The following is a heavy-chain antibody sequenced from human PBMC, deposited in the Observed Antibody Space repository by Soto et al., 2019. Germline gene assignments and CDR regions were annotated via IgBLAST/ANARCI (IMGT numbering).Heavy chain of an antibody. CDR3: AKVGVPGGYNWFDS. CDR2: LGHTGADT. D-gene: IGHD3-10*01. V-gene: IGHV3-23*01. Sequence: EVQLLESGGGLVQPGGSLRLSCEASGFTFSRFAMGFVRLAPGKGLEWVSTLGHTGADTYYADSVKGRFPISRDTSTNALYLEMSSLRAEDAALFYCAKVGVPGGYNWFDSWGQGTLVTVSS. J-gene: IGHJ5*01. CDR1: GFTFSRFA.